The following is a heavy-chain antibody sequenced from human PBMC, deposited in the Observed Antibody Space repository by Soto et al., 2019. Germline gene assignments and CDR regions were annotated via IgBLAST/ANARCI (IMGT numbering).Heavy chain of an antibody. D-gene: IGHD1-26*01. J-gene: IGHJ6*02. Sequence: QVQLVQSGAEVKKPGSSVKVSCKASGGTFSSYTITWVRQAPGHGLEWMGRVIPLLGITNYAQKFQGRVTVRADRSTSKGHMELGSLPSEDTAVEFLARGGVGGAGGMDVWGQGTTVSVSS. CDR1: GGTFSSYT. CDR3: ARGGVGGAGGMDV. V-gene: IGHV1-69*02. CDR2: VIPLLGIT.